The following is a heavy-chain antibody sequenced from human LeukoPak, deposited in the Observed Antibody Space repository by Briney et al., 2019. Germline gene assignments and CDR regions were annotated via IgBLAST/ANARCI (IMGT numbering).Heavy chain of an antibody. J-gene: IGHJ5*02. CDR2: ISGYSYT. Sequence: GGSLRLSCAASGFTFSDYYMSWIRQAPGKGREWVSCISGYSYTDYADSVKGRFTISRDNAKNSLYLHMNSLRAEDTAVYYCARDCGCSSTSCYQNWFDPWGQGTLVTVSS. V-gene: IGHV3-11*05. D-gene: IGHD2-2*01. CDR1: GFTFSDYY. CDR3: ARDCGCSSTSCYQNWFDP.